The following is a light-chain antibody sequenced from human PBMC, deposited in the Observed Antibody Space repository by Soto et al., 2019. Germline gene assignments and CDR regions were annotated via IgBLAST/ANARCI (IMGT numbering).Light chain of an antibody. CDR3: QQYNDWPWT. CDR1: QSVSSN. V-gene: IGKV3-15*01. CDR2: GAS. J-gene: IGKJ1*01. Sequence: EIVMTQSPATLSVSPGERTTLSCRASQSVSSNLAWYQQKPGQAPRLLIHGASTRATGIPAMFSGSGSGTELTLTINSLQSEDFAVYYCQQYNDWPWTFGQGTKVEIK.